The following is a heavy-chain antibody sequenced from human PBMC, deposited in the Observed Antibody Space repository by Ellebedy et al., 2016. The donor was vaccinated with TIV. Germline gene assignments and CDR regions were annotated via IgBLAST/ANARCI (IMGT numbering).Heavy chain of an antibody. D-gene: IGHD3-22*01. J-gene: IGHJ4*02. Sequence: MPSETLSLTCTVSDASISSGDFYWSWIRQPPGKGLEWIGAIYSSQSTNYNPSLKSRVTISVDTSKKQFSLRLSSVTAADTAVYYCARLPGEDSRGYYFDHWGQGTLVTVSS. CDR2: IYSSQST. CDR1: DASISSGDFY. V-gene: IGHV4-61*08. CDR3: ARLPGEDSRGYYFDH.